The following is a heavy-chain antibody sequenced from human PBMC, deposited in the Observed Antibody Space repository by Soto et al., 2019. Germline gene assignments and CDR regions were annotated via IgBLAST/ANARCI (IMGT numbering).Heavy chain of an antibody. J-gene: IGHJ5*02. CDR3: AKGAAGGTLGADDWFDP. V-gene: IGHV3-23*01. CDR1: GFTFSSYS. D-gene: IGHD6-13*01. Sequence: EVQLLESGGGLVHPGGSLRLSCAASGFTFSSYSMSWVRQAPGKGLEWVSGISGSGHSPFYIDSVKGRFTISRDNSKNTLYLQMYSLRAEDTALYYCAKGAAGGTLGADDWFDPWGQGTLVTVSS. CDR2: ISGSGHSP.